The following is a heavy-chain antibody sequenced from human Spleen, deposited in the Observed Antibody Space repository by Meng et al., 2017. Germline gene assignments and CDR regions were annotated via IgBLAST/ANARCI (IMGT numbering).Heavy chain of an antibody. CDR1: GYNFNDHY. D-gene: IGHD4-23*01. Sequence: ASVKVSCKASGYNFNDHYVHWVRQAPGQGLEWMGVIDPSGSSASYVQKFQGRLTMTTDTSTSTVYMELSSLKSEDTAVYYCARVYGGNSSPLYYYYGMDVWGQGTTVTVSS. CDR3: ARVYGGNSSPLYYYYGMDV. J-gene: IGHJ6*02. CDR2: IDPSGSSA. V-gene: IGHV1-46*02.